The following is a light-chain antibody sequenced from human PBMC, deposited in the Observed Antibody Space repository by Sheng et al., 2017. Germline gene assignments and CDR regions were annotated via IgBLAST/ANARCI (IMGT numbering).Light chain of an antibody. V-gene: IGKV1-33*01. J-gene: IGKJ4*01. CDR1: QDISNY. Sequence: DIQMTQSPSSLSASVGDRVTITCQASQDISNYLNWYQQKPGKAPKLLIYDASNLETGVPXRFSGSGSGTDFTFTISSLQPEDIATYYCQQYDNLLLTFGGGTKVEIK. CDR2: DAS. CDR3: QQYDNLLLT.